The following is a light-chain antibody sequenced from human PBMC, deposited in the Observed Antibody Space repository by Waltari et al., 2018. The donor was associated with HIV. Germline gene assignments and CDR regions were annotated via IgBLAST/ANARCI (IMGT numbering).Light chain of an antibody. CDR3: QQFDSSRLMPYT. CDR1: QSLSSNY. J-gene: IGKJ2*01. Sequence: ESVLTQSPGTLSLSPGERATLSCRASQSLSSNYLAWYQQKPGQAPRLLIYGASSRASGIPDRFSGSGSGTDFTLTISRLEPEDFAVYYCQQFDSSRLMPYTFGQGTKLEIK. V-gene: IGKV3-20*01. CDR2: GAS.